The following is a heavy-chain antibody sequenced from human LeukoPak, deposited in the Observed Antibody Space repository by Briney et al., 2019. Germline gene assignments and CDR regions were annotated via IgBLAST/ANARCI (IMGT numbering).Heavy chain of an antibody. D-gene: IGHD6-19*01. CDR3: ANLAVAGLNDAFHI. CDR1: GFTFSSYG. Sequence: GGSLRLSCAASGFTFSSYGMHWVRQAPGKGLEWVAVISYDGSNQYYADSVKGRFTISRDNSKNTLYLQMNSLRAEDTAVYYCANLAVAGLNDAFHIWRQGTMVPVSS. V-gene: IGHV3-30*18. J-gene: IGHJ3*02. CDR2: ISYDGSNQ.